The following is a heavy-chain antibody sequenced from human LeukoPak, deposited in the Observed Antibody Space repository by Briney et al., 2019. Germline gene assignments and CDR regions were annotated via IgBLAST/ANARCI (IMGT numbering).Heavy chain of an antibody. CDR3: ARDRYSSSSGGWFDP. D-gene: IGHD6-6*01. CDR1: GGSISSYY. CDR2: IYYSGST. Sequence: SETLSLTCTVSGGSISSYYWSWIRQPPGKGLKWIGYIYYSGSTNYNPSLKSRVTISVDTSKNQFSLKLSSVTAADTAVYYCARDRYSSSSGGWFDPWGQGTLVTVSS. J-gene: IGHJ5*02. V-gene: IGHV4-59*01.